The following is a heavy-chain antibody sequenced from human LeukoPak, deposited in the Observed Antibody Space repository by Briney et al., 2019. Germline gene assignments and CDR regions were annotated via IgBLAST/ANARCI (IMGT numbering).Heavy chain of an antibody. CDR3: AKTNGYYSD. J-gene: IGHJ4*02. CDR1: GFTFSSYG. CDR2: ISGSGGTT. Sequence: GGSLRLSCAASGFTFSSYGMNWVRQAPGKGLGWVSGISGSGGTTYYADSVKGRFTISRDNSKNSLSLQVSSLRAEDTAVYYCAKTNGYYSDWGQGTLVTVSS. V-gene: IGHV3-23*01. D-gene: IGHD3-22*01.